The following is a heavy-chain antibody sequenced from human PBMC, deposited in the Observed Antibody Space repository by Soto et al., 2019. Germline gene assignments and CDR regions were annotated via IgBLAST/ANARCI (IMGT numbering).Heavy chain of an antibody. CDR1: GYSFTSYW. J-gene: IGHJ6*02. CDR3: AFLGDIVVVPANEVAV. CDR2: LDPSDSYT. Sequence: PGESLKISCKGSGYSFTSYWISWVRQMPGKGLEWMGRLDPSDSYTNYSPSFQGHVTISADKSISTAYLQWSSLKASDTAMYYCAFLGDIVVVPANEVAVCGQGTTVTVSS. V-gene: IGHV5-10-1*01. D-gene: IGHD2-2*01.